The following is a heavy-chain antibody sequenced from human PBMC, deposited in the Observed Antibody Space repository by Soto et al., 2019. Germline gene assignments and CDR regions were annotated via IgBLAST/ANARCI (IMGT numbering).Heavy chain of an antibody. Sequence: SETLSLTCTVSGGSIGSYYWSWIRQPPGKGLEWIGYIYYSGSTNYNPSLKSRVTISVDTSKNQFSLKLSSVTAADTAVYYCARAPYYDFWSGYSPLFDYWGQGTLVTVSS. J-gene: IGHJ4*02. D-gene: IGHD3-3*01. V-gene: IGHV4-59*01. CDR3: ARAPYYDFWSGYSPLFDY. CDR1: GGSIGSYY. CDR2: IYYSGST.